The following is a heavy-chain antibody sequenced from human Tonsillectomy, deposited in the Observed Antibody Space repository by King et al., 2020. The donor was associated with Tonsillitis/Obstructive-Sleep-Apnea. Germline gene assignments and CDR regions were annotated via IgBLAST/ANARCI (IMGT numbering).Heavy chain of an antibody. V-gene: IGHV3-15*07. CDR2: IKSKTDGGTT. Sequence: VQLVESGGGLVKPGGSLRLSCAASGFTFSNAWMNWVRQAPGKGLEWVGRIKSKTDGGTTDYAAPVKGRFTISRDDSKNTLYLQMNSLKTEDTAVCYCTTNGQYCSSTSCYHFDYWGQGTLVTVSS. D-gene: IGHD2-2*01. CDR1: GFTFSNAW. CDR3: TTNGQYCSSTSCYHFDY. J-gene: IGHJ4*02.